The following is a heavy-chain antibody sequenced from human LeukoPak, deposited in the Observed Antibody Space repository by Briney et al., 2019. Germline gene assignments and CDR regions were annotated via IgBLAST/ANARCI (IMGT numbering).Heavy chain of an antibody. D-gene: IGHD1-26*01. V-gene: IGHV3-53*01. CDR1: GFTVSSNY. CDR2: IYSGGST. Sequence: GGSLRLSCAASGFTVSSNYMSWVRQAPGKGLEWVSVIYSGGSTYYADSVKGRFTISRDNSKNTLYLQMNSPRAEDTAVYYCARDQGGSSFDYWGQGTLVTVSS. CDR3: ARDQGGSSFDY. J-gene: IGHJ4*02.